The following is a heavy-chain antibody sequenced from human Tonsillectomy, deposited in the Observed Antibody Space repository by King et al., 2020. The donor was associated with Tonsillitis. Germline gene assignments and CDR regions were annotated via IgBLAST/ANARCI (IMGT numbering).Heavy chain of an antibody. Sequence: VQLQQWGAGMLKPSETMSLTCAVYGGSFSGYYWSWIRQPPGKGLEWIGQINHSGYTNYNPSLKSRLTISVDTSKNQFSLNLNSVTAADTAVYYCARGLPSTVTPTKTQLPRSLNLVTTADTAGYYCAGGPAAISGVILVPPTYFNHWGQGTVVTVSS. CDR2: INHSGYT. CDR1: GGSFSGYY. V-gene: IGHV4-34*01. D-gene: IGHD3-22*01. J-gene: IGHJ4*02. CDR3: ARGLPSTVTPTKTQLPRSLNLVTTADTAGYYCAGGPAAISGVILVPPTYFNH.